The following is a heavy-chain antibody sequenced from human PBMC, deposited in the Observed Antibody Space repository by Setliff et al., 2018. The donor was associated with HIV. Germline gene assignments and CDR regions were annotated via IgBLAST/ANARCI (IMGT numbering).Heavy chain of an antibody. CDR1: GGTFNSYA. Sequence: SVKVSCKASGGTFNSYAISWVRQAPGQGLEWMGRIIPVFGTANYAQKFQGRVTITADKSTSTAYMELSSLRSEDTAVYYCARDSGYSRSDAFDIWGQGTMVT. CDR2: IIPVFGTA. J-gene: IGHJ3*02. CDR3: ARDSGYSRSDAFDI. V-gene: IGHV1-69*06. D-gene: IGHD6-13*01.